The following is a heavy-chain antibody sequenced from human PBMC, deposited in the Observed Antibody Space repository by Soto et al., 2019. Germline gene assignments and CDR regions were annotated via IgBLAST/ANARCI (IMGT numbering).Heavy chain of an antibody. V-gene: IGHV3-11*01. D-gene: IGHD2-15*01. CDR2: IRSSGSTI. Sequence: QVQLVESGGGLVKPGGSLRLSCSASGFTFSDYYMICIRQAPGTGLEGVSYIRSSGSTIYYADSVKGRFTISRDNAKNALYLQMNSLRAEDTAVDYCARGALIGGRGYFDYWGQGTLVTVSS. J-gene: IGHJ4*02. CDR3: ARGALIGGRGYFDY. CDR1: GFTFSDYY.